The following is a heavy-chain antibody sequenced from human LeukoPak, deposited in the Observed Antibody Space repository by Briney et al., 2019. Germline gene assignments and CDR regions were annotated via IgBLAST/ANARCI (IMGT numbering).Heavy chain of an antibody. D-gene: IGHD6-13*01. Sequence: GGSLRLSCAGSGFTFSSYAIHWVRQAPGEGTGNGSTISSKGDNIFYANSVKGRFTISRDNSKNTVYLQMGSLRAEDMAVYYCGRVRISAARGYMDVWGKGTTVTVSS. J-gene: IGHJ6*04. V-gene: IGHV3-64*01. CDR2: ISSKGDNI. CDR1: GFTFSSYA. CDR3: GRVRISAARGYMDV.